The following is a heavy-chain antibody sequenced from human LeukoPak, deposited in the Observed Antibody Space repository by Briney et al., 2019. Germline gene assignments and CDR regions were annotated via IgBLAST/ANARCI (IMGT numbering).Heavy chain of an antibody. Sequence: GGSLRLSCAASGFTFSSYGMHWVRQAPGKGLEWVAVIWFDGSNKYYADSVKGRFTISRDNSKNTLYLQMNSLRVEDTALYYCAKHAGHVISSWSFDYWGQGTLATVSS. D-gene: IGHD6-13*01. CDR2: IWFDGSNK. V-gene: IGHV3-33*06. CDR1: GFTFSSYG. CDR3: AKHAGHVISSWSFDY. J-gene: IGHJ4*02.